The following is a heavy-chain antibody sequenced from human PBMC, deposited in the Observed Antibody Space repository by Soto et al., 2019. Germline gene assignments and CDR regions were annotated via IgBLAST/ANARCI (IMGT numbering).Heavy chain of an antibody. D-gene: IGHD3-3*01. CDR3: ARGGAPRLHYDFWDVDYYYGMDV. CDR2: ISSSGSTI. CDR1: GFTFSSYE. V-gene: IGHV3-48*03. Sequence: SLSLSCAASGFTFSSYEMNWVRQAPGKGLEWVSYISSSGSTIYYADSVKGRFTISRDNAKNSLYLQMNSLRAEDTAVYYCARGGAPRLHYDFWDVDYYYGMDVWGQGTTVTV. J-gene: IGHJ6*02.